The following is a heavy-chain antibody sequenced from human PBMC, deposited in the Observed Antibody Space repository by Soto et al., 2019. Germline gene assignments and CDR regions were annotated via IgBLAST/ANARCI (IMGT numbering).Heavy chain of an antibody. Sequence: QVQLVQSGAEVKKPGSSVKVSCKASGGTFSSYTISWVRQAPGQGLEWMGRIIPILGIPNYAQKFQGRVTXTXXKSTSTAYMELSSLRSEDTAVYYCARVRGSYGMDVWGQGTTVTVSS. CDR2: IIPILGIP. V-gene: IGHV1-69*02. J-gene: IGHJ6*02. CDR1: GGTFSSYT. CDR3: ARVRGSYGMDV. D-gene: IGHD3-10*01.